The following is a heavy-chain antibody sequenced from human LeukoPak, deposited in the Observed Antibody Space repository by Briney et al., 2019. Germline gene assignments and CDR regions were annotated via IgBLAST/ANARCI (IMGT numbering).Heavy chain of an antibody. CDR1: GFTFSDYA. CDR3: ASTRWYYYDSSGYPSDY. CDR2: ISYDGSNK. D-gene: IGHD3-22*01. Sequence: GRSLRLSCAASGFTFSDYAMHWVRQAPGNGLEWVAVISYDGSNKYYADSVKGRFTISRDDSKNTLYLQMNSLRTEDTAIYYCASTRWYYYDSSGYPSDYWGQGTLVTVSS. J-gene: IGHJ4*02. V-gene: IGHV3-30-3*01.